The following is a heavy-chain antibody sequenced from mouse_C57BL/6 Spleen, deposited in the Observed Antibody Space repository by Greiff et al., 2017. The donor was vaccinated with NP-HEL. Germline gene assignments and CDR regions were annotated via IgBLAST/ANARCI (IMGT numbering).Heavy chain of an antibody. CDR3: ARETAQATSYYAMDY. Sequence: VQLQQSGAELARPGASVKLSCKASGYTFTSYGISWVKQRPGQGLEWIGEIYPRSGNTYYNEKFKGKATLTADKSSSTAYMELRSLTSEDSAVYFCARETAQATSYYAMDYWGQGTSVTVSS. D-gene: IGHD3-2*02. CDR1: GYTFTSYG. V-gene: IGHV1-81*01. CDR2: IYPRSGNT. J-gene: IGHJ4*01.